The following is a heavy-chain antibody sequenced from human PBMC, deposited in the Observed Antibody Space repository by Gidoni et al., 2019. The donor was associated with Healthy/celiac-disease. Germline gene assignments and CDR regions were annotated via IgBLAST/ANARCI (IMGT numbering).Heavy chain of an antibody. Sequence: QITLKESGPTLVKPTQTLTLTFTFSGFSPSTSGVGVGWIRQPPGKALEWLALIYWDDDKRYSPSLKSRLTITKDTSKNQVVLTMTNMDPVDTATYYCAPQLAAAGGFDYWGQGTLVTVSS. CDR1: GFSPSTSGVG. D-gene: IGHD6-13*01. CDR2: IYWDDDK. J-gene: IGHJ4*02. V-gene: IGHV2-5*02. CDR3: APQLAAAGGFDY.